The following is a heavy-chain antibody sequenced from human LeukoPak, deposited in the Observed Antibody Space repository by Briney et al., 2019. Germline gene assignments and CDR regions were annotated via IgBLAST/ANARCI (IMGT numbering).Heavy chain of an antibody. J-gene: IGHJ3*01. CDR1: GFTFSNYA. Sequence: QPGGSLRLSCVASGFTFSNYAMTWVRLAPGRGLEWVSSIRGIRGSNAVTGYADSVRGRFANSRDNSGNTLYLQMNNLRAEDTAVYYCARDPNGDYVGAFDFRGRGTLVTVSS. CDR2: IRGIRGSNAVT. D-gene: IGHD4-17*01. CDR3: ARDPNGDYVGAFDF. V-gene: IGHV3-23*01.